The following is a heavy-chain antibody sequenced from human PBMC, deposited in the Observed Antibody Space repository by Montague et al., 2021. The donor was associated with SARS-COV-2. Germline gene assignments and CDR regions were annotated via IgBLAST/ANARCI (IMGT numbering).Heavy chain of an antibody. CDR3: ARRRLREDYFDF. Sequence: SETLSLTCTVSGDSVSSSDHYWGRIRQPPGKGLEWLGIVYYSGYTYYTPSVKGRVTISIDASKNQFSLKLNSLTATDTAIYHCARRRLREDYFDFWGQGTLLTVSS. CDR1: GDSVSSSDHY. V-gene: IGHV4-39*01. CDR2: VYYSGYT. D-gene: IGHD4-17*01. J-gene: IGHJ4*02.